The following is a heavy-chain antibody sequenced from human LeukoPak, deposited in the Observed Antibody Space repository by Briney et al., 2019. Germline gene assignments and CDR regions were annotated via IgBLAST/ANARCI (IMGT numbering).Heavy chain of an antibody. CDR1: GFTFSSYA. J-gene: IGHJ4*02. Sequence: GGSLRLSCAASGFTFSSYAMSWVRQAPGKGLEWVSAISGSGGSTYYADSVKGRFTISGDNSKNTLYLQMNSLRAEDTAVYYCAKDGLLWFGEFTNFDYWGQGTLVTVSS. D-gene: IGHD3-10*01. V-gene: IGHV3-23*01. CDR3: AKDGLLWFGEFTNFDY. CDR2: ISGSGGST.